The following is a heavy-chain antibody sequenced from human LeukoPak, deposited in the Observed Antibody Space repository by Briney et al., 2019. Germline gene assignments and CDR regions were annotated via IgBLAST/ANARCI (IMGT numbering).Heavy chain of an antibody. D-gene: IGHD3-3*01. J-gene: IGHJ6*02. V-gene: IGHV1-46*01. CDR2: INPSGGST. Sequence: EASVKVSCKASGYTFTSYYMHWVRQAPGQGLEWMGIINPSGGSTSYAQKFQGRVTMTRDTSTSTVYMELSSLRSEDTAVYYCGRDNYDFWSGYYRHGSYYYYYGMDVWGQGTTVTVSS. CDR1: GYTFTSYY. CDR3: GRDNYDFWSGYYRHGSYYYYYGMDV.